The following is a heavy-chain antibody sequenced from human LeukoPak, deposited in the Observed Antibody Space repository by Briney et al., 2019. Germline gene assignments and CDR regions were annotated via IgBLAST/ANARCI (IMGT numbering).Heavy chain of an antibody. CDR3: AKVYSSSWFPNLGHYFDY. CDR2: ISGSGGST. Sequence: PGGSLRLSCAASGFTFSSYAMSWVRQAPGKGLEWVSAISGSGGSTYYADSVKGRFTISRDNSKNTLYLQMNSLRAEDTAAYYCAKVYSSSWFPNLGHYFDYWGQGTLVTVSS. CDR1: GFTFSSYA. J-gene: IGHJ4*02. D-gene: IGHD6-13*01. V-gene: IGHV3-23*01.